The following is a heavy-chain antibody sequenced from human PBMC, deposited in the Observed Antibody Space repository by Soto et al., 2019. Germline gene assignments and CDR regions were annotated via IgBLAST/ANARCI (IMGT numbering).Heavy chain of an antibody. CDR3: ARDHLILPAHDFFYGSDV. V-gene: IGHV3-7*03. CDR1: GFTFSMYS. CDR2: IPQDGVDG. D-gene: IGHD2-21*02. J-gene: IGHJ6*02. Sequence: GGSLRLSCAASGFTFSMYSMSWVRQGPGKGLEWVAKIPQDGVDGHYADSVKGRFIISRDNGKNSLHLQLNNLRAEDTAVYYCARDHLILPAHDFFYGSDVWGRGATVTVSS.